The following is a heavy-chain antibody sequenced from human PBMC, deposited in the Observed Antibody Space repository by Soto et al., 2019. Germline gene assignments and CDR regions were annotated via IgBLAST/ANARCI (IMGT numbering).Heavy chain of an antibody. D-gene: IGHD2-2*01. V-gene: IGHV4-59*01. Sequence: AESLAVTCNVSGASIFTYDWNWIRESPGNVLDWIGYISDGGSTNYNPSLESRVTISLDTSKKKISLKMSSVSDADTDRYFCEGYCSSSIWPADHYFALEVWGQGTTVS. J-gene: IGHJ6*02. CDR1: GASIFTYD. CDR2: ISDGGST. CDR3: EGYCSSSIWPADHYFALEV.